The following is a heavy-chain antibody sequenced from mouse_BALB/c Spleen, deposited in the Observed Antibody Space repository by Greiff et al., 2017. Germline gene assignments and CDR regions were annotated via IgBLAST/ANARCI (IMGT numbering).Heavy chain of an antibody. D-gene: IGHD2-4*01. V-gene: IGHV3-2*02. Sequence: EVKLQESGPGLVKPSQSLSLTCTVTGYSITSDYAWNWIRQFPGNKLEWMGYISYSGSTSYNPSLKSRISITRDTSKNQFFLQLNSVTTEDTATYYCARNPMITTGFAYWGQGTLVTVSA. CDR2: ISYSGST. CDR1: GYSITSDYA. J-gene: IGHJ3*01. CDR3: ARNPMITTGFAY.